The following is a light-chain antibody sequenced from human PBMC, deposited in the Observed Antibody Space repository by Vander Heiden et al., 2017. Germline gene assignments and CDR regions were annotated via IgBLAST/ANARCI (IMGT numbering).Light chain of an antibody. CDR3: QQAYGTPFT. Sequence: VQLTQSPSSLSAAVGDRVTISCRASEGISDYLNWYQQKPGKAPQLLIYAASTLQSGVPSRFSGSGSGTDFTLTISSLQPEDFAIYYCQQAYGTPFTFGPGTKVDVK. V-gene: IGKV1-39*01. CDR1: EGISDY. J-gene: IGKJ3*01. CDR2: AAS.